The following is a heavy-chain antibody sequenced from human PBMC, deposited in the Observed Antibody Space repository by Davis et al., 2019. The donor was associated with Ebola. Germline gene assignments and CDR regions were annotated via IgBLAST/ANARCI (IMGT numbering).Heavy chain of an antibody. CDR1: GFTFSSYA. CDR2: ISYDGSNK. D-gene: IGHD3-22*01. Sequence: EGSLRLSCAASGFTFSSYAMSWVRQAPGKGLEWVAVISYDGSNKYYADSVKGRFTISRDNSKNTLYLQMNSLRREDTAVYYCARDYYDSSGFYYNPARIDPWGQGTLVTVSS. V-gene: IGHV3-30*03. J-gene: IGHJ5*02. CDR3: ARDYYDSSGFYYNPARIDP.